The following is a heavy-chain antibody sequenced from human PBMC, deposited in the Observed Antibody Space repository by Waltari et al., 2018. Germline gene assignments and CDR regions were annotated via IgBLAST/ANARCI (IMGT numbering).Heavy chain of an antibody. CDR3: ARGGATRPWGSDR. CDR1: GGSMRMFY. D-gene: IGHD6-6*01. Sequence: QVQLQAPGPGLVKPSETLSLTRTCTGGSMRMFYWPWILQPAGKGLEWIGRMYFGENTIYNPSLKSRVTMSIDTSKNQLSLDLTSVTAADTAVYYCARGGATRPWGSDRWGQGALVTVSS. V-gene: IGHV4-4*07. J-gene: IGHJ5*02. CDR2: MYFGENT.